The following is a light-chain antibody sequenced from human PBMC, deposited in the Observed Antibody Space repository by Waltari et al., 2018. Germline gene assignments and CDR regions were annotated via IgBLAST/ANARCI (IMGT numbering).Light chain of an antibody. CDR3: QAWDTITGGV. J-gene: IGLJ2*01. CDR2: QST. CDR1: KMGDKF. V-gene: IGLV3-1*01. Sequence: SYELTQPPSVSVSPGQTASITCSGHKMGDKFACWYQQKPGQSPVLVIYQSTKRPSGNPERFAGSNCGNTATLSSSGTQAMDEADYYCQAWDTITGGVFGGGTKLTVL.